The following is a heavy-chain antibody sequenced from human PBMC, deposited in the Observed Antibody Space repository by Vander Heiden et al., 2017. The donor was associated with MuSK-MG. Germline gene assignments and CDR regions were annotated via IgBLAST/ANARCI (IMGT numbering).Heavy chain of an antibody. V-gene: IGHV3-33*01. CDR2: IWYDGSNK. D-gene: IGHD2-2*01. Sequence: QVQLVESGGGVVQPGRSLSLSCAASGFTFSSYGMHWVRQAPGKGREGVAVIWYDGSNKYYADSVKGRFTISRDNSKNTLYLQMNSLRAEDTAVYYCARGPMASNYYYYGMDVWGQGTTVTVSS. CDR3: ARGPMASNYYYYGMDV. J-gene: IGHJ6*02. CDR1: GFTFSSYG.